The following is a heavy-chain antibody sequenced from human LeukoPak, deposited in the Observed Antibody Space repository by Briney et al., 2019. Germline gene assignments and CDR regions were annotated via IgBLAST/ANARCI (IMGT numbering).Heavy chain of an antibody. J-gene: IGHJ3*02. CDR3: ASITKTYYYDSSGSQGAFDI. Sequence: PGGSLRLSCAASGFTFSSYSMNWVRQAPGKGLEWVSSISSSSSYIYCADSVKGRFTISRDNAKNSLYLQMNSLRAEDTAVYYCASITKTYYYDSSGSQGAFDIWGQGTMVTVSS. D-gene: IGHD3-22*01. CDR1: GFTFSSYS. CDR2: ISSSSSYI. V-gene: IGHV3-21*01.